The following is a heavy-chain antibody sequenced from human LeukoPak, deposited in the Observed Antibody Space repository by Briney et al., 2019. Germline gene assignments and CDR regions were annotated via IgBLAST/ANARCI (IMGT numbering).Heavy chain of an antibody. CDR2: IRYDGTNK. D-gene: IGHD3-3*01. J-gene: IGHJ3*02. V-gene: IGHV3-30*02. CDR1: GFTFSSYG. Sequence: GGSLRLSCAASGFTFSSYGMHWVRQAPGKGLEWVAFIRYDGTNKCYTDSVQGRFIISRDNSKNTVYLQMNSLRGEDTAVYYCATYDFWSGYYDAFDIWGQGTMVTVSS. CDR3: ATYDFWSGYYDAFDI.